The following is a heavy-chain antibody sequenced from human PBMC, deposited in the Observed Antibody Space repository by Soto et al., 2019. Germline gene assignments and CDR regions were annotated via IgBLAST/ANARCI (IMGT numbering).Heavy chain of an antibody. CDR1: GGSFSGYY. J-gene: IGHJ4*02. D-gene: IGHD6-13*01. CDR2: INHSGST. CDR3: ARGLSPSGAAGSHFDY. V-gene: IGHV4-34*01. Sequence: SETLSLTGAVCGGSFSGYYCSWIRQPPWKGLEWIGEINHSGSTNYNPSLKSRVTISVDTSKNQFSLKLSSVTAADTAVYYCARGLSPSGAAGSHFDYWGQRTLVTVSS.